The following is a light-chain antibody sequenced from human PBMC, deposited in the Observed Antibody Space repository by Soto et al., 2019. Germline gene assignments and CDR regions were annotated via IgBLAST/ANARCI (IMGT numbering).Light chain of an antibody. CDR2: ENN. CDR1: SSNIGAGYE. J-gene: IGLJ1*01. V-gene: IGLV1-40*01. Sequence: QSVLTQPPSVSEAPGQRVTISCTGSSSNIGAGYEAHWYQQVPGTAPKLLIFENNNRPSGVPDRFSGSKSGTSASLAITGLEAEDEDEYYCQSYDCSVSGYVFGTGTKLTVL. CDR3: QSYDCSVSGYV.